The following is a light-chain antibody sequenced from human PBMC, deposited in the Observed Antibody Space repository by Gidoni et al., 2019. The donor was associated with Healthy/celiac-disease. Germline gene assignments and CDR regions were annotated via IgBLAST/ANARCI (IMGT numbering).Light chain of an antibody. CDR1: QSVSSSY. Sequence: EIVLTQSPGTLSLSPGERATLSCRASQSVSSSYLAWYQQKPGQAPRLLIYCASSRATGIPDRFSGSGSGTDFTLTISRLEPEDFAVYYCQQYVSSPVTFGQGTKVEIK. CDR2: CAS. CDR3: QQYVSSPVT. V-gene: IGKV3-20*01. J-gene: IGKJ1*01.